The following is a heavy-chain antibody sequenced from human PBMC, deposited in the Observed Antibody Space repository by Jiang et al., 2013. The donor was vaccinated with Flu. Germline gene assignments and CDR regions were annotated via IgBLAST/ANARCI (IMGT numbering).Heavy chain of an antibody. V-gene: IGHV4-39*07. Sequence: TLSLTCTVSGGSIRSNSYYWGWIRQPPGKGLEWIGNIYFTGSPYYNPSLKSRVTMSVDTSKNQFSLNLNSLTAADTAVYYCGRLWLGDLLYSFDPWGLGTLVIVSS. J-gene: IGHJ5*02. D-gene: IGHD3-10*01. CDR2: IYFTGSP. CDR1: GGSIRSNSYY. CDR3: GRLWLGDLLYSFDP.